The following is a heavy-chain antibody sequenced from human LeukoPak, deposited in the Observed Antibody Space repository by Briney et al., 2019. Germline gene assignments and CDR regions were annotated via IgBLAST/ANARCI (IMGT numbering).Heavy chain of an antibody. V-gene: IGHV1-8*02. CDR3: ARLSSHYGDYKVDP. D-gene: IGHD4-17*01. Sequence: ASVKVSCKASGGTFSSYAISWVRQAPGQGLEWMGWINPHSGETGYAQKFQGRVTMTTDTSANTAYMDLSSLRSEDTAVYYCARLSSHYGDYKVDPWGQGTLVTVSS. CDR1: GGTFSSYA. J-gene: IGHJ5*02. CDR2: INPHSGET.